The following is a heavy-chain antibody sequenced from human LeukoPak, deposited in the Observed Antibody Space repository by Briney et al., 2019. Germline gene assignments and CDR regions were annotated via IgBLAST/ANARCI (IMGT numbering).Heavy chain of an antibody. CDR3: ARLAYYDSSGYQRRAFDI. Sequence: SETLSLTCTVSGGSISSSSYYWGWIRQPPGKGLEWIGSTYYSGSTYYNPSLKSRVTISVDTSKNQFSLKLSSVTAADTAVYYCARLAYYDSSGYQRRAFDIWGQGTMVTVSS. CDR2: TYYSGST. D-gene: IGHD3-22*01. J-gene: IGHJ3*02. V-gene: IGHV4-39*01. CDR1: GGSISSSSYY.